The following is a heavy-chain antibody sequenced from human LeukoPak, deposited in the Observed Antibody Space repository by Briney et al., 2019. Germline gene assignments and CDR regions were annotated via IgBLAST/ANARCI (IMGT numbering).Heavy chain of an antibody. D-gene: IGHD4-17*01. CDR3: ARDLRTTGAFDI. CDR2: INSDGSST. Sequence: PGGSLRLSCAASGFTFSTYWMHWVRHAPGKGLVWVSRINSDGSSTRYADSVKGRFTISRDNAKNTLYLQMNSLRAEDTAVYYCARDLRTTGAFDIWGQGTMVTVSS. J-gene: IGHJ3*02. V-gene: IGHV3-74*01. CDR1: GFTFSTYW.